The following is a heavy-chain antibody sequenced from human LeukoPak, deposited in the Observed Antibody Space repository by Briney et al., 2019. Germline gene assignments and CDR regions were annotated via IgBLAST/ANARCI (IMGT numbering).Heavy chain of an antibody. CDR2: ISGSGGST. D-gene: IGHD6-13*01. Sequence: GGSLRLSCAASGFTLSSYAMSWVRQAPGKGLEWVSAISGSGGSTYYADSVKGRFTISRDNSKNTLYLQMNGLRAEDTAVYYCAKYSSSWPFYYFDYWGQGTLVTVSS. V-gene: IGHV3-23*01. CDR3: AKYSSSWPFYYFDY. CDR1: GFTLSSYA. J-gene: IGHJ4*02.